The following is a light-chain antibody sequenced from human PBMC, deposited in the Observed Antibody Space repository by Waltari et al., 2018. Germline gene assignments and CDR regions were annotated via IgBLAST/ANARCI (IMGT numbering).Light chain of an antibody. CDR1: TSDVGGYKL. CDR2: EGS. J-gene: IGLJ1*01. V-gene: IGLV2-23*01. CDR3: CSYAGSSTYV. Sequence: QSALTQPASVSGSPGQSITISCTGTTSDVGGYKLFSWYQQHPGKAPKLMIYEGSKRPSGVSNRFSGSKSGNTASLTISGLQVEDEADYYCCSYAGSSTYVFGTGTKVTVL.